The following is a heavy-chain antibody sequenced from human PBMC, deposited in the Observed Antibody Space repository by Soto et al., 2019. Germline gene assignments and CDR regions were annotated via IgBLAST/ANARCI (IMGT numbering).Heavy chain of an antibody. J-gene: IGHJ6*03. CDR1: GFTFGDYA. CDR2: IRSKAYGGTT. V-gene: IGHV3-49*03. CDR3: TRDXDXGYDYYEESDYYYYMDV. D-gene: IGHD5-12*01. Sequence: GGSLRLSCTASGFTFGDYAMSWFRQAPGKGLEWVGFIRSKAYGGTTEYAASVKGRFTIPRDDSKSIAYLKMNSLKTXXXXXXXCTRDXDXGYDYYEESDYYYYMDVWGKGTTVTVSS.